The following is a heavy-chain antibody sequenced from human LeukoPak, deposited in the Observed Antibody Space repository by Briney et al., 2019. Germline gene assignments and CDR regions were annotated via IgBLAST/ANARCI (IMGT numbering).Heavy chain of an antibody. J-gene: IGHJ4*02. CDR3: ARDHGIAVAGDFDY. Sequence: ASVKVSCKASGYTFSYGISWVRQAPGQGLEWMGWISAYNGNTNYAQKLQGRVTMTTDTSTSTAYMELRSLRSDDTAVYYCARDHGIAVAGDFDYWGQGTLVTVSS. CDR1: GYTFSYG. CDR2: ISAYNGNT. V-gene: IGHV1-18*01. D-gene: IGHD6-19*01.